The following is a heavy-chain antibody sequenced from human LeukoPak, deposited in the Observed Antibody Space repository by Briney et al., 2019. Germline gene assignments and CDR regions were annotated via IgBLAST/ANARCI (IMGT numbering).Heavy chain of an antibody. CDR2: ISYDGNDK. CDR1: GFTFSNYA. V-gene: IGHV3-30*18. J-gene: IGHJ6*02. CDR3: AKDAVNCSGTSCSYGMDV. Sequence: GGSLRLSCAASGFTFSNYAIHWVRQAPGKGLEWVAFISYDGNDKYYADSVKGRFTTSRDNSNNMVHLQMHSLRPEDTAVYSCAKDAVNCSGTSCSYGMDVWGQGTMVTVSS. D-gene: IGHD2-2*01.